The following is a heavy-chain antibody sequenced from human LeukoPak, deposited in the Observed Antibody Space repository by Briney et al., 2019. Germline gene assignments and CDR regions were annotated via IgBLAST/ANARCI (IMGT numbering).Heavy chain of an antibody. CDR3: AGSYDFWSGYPY. CDR2: IIPIFGTA. V-gene: IGHV1-69*13. CDR1: GGTFSSYV. J-gene: IGHJ4*02. Sequence: ASVKVSCKASGGTFSSYVISWVRQAPGQGLEWMGGIIPIFGTANYAQKFQGRVTITADESTSTAYMELSSLRSEDTAVYYCAGSYDFWSGYPYWGQGTLVTVSS. D-gene: IGHD3-3*01.